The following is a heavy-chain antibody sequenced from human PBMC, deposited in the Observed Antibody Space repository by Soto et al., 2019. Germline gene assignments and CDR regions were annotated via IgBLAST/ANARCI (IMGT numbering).Heavy chain of an antibody. Sequence: SETLSLTCAVSGGSISSGGYSWSWIRQPPGKGLEWIGYIYHSGSTYYNPSLKSRVTISVDRSKNQFSLKLSSVTAADTAVYYCARGPVSSYYGMDVWGQGTXVTVSS. D-gene: IGHD4-4*01. CDR2: IYHSGST. CDR1: GGSISSGGYS. V-gene: IGHV4-30-2*01. J-gene: IGHJ6*02. CDR3: ARGPVSSYYGMDV.